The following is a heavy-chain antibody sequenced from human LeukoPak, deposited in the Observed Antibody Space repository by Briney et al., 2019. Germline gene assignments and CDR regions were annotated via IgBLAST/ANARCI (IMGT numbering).Heavy chain of an antibody. D-gene: IGHD4-17*01. J-gene: IGHJ4*02. CDR2: IYYSGST. CDR1: GGSISSSSYY. CDR3: ARGSTYYGVGKTYYFDY. Sequence: SETLSLTCTVSGGSISSSSYYWGWIRQPPGKGLEWIGSIYYSGSTYYNPSLKSRVTISVDTSKNQFSLKLSSVTAADTAVYYCARGSTYYGVGKTYYFDYWGQGTLVTVSS. V-gene: IGHV4-39*07.